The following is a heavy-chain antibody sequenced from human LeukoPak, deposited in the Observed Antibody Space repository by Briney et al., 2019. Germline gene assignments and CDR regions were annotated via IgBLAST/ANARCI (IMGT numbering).Heavy chain of an antibody. J-gene: IGHJ4*02. D-gene: IGHD2-2*01. Sequence: PSETLSLTCAVYGGSFSGYYWSWLRQPPGKGLEWIGEINHSGSTNYNPSLKSRVTISVDTSKNQFSLKLSSVTAADTAVYYCARGLGYCSSTSCPIFDYWGQGTLVTVSS. CDR3: ARGLGYCSSTSCPIFDY. V-gene: IGHV4-34*01. CDR1: GGSFSGYY. CDR2: INHSGST.